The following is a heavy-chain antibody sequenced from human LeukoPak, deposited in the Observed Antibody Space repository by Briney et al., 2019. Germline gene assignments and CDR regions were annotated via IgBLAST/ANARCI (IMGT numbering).Heavy chain of an antibody. D-gene: IGHD5-18*01. V-gene: IGHV5-51*01. Sequence: GEPLKISCKGSGYRFTIYSIGWVRQMRGKGLEWMGIIYPGDSDTRYSPSFQGQVTISADKSIRTPYLQCSSLKASDTSMYYCARSKDIQLGDYWGQGTLVTVSS. J-gene: IGHJ4*02. CDR1: GYRFTIYS. CDR2: IYPGDSDT. CDR3: ARSKDIQLGDY.